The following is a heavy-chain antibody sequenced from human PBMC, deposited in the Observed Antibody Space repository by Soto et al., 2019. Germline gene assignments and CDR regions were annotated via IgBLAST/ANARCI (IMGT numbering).Heavy chain of an antibody. V-gene: IGHV3-30*18. Sequence: PLRLSCRPTRSTFRAYGVHWLVHAPGKGGEWWADISYDGNKEYYTASVKGRFTISRDNSKNTLYLQMNSLRTEDTAPYYCAQGAPGGGRFFDPWGQGTLVTFSS. CDR2: ISYDGNKE. J-gene: IGHJ5*02. D-gene: IGHD2-15*01. CDR3: AQGAPGGGRFFDP. CDR1: RSTFRAYG.